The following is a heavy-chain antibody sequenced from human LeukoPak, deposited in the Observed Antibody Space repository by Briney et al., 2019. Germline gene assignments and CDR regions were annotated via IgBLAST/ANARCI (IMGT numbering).Heavy chain of an antibody. D-gene: IGHD5-12*01. CDR3: ARAGGYLLYFDS. CDR2: IYYSGST. CDR1: GGSISSYY. Sequence: SETLSLTCTVSGGSISSYYWNWIRQPPGKGLEWIGYIYYSGSTNYNPSLKSQVTISVDTSKNEFSLKLSSVTAADTAVYYCARAGGYLLYFDSWGQGTLATVSS. J-gene: IGHJ4*02. V-gene: IGHV4-59*08.